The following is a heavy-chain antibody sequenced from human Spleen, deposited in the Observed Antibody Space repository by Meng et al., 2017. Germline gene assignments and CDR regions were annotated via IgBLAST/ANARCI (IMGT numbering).Heavy chain of an antibody. CDR1: GGSFSGYY. Sequence: VQLHQWGAGLLTPSEALSLTCAVYGGSFSGYYWSWIRQPPGKGLEWIGEINHSGSTNYNPSLESRATISVDTSQNNLSLKLSSVTAADSAVYYCARGPTTMAHDFDYWGQGTLVTVSS. CDR3: ARGPTTMAHDFDY. CDR2: INHSGST. J-gene: IGHJ4*02. V-gene: IGHV4-34*01. D-gene: IGHD4-11*01.